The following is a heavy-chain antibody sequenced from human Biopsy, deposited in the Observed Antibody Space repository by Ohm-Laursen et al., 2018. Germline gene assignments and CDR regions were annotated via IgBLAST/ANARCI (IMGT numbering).Heavy chain of an antibody. J-gene: IGHJ3*01. CDR1: GGDINNYY. Sequence: SETLSLTCNVSGGDINNYYWSWIRQPAGKGLEWLGRIYPGGSTNCNPSLKSRVTMSVDKSTKQLSLRLRSVTAADTAMYYCASVVLGPTNDAFDLWGQGTMVVVTS. D-gene: IGHD3-22*01. CDR2: IYPGGST. V-gene: IGHV4-4*07. CDR3: ASVVLGPTNDAFDL.